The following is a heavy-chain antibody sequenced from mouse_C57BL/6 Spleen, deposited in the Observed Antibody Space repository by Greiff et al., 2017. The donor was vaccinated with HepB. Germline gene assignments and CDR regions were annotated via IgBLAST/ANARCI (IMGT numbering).Heavy chain of an antibody. Sequence: EVKLMESGGGLVKPGGSLKLSCAASGFTFSDYGMHWVRQAPEKGLEWVAYISSGNSTLYYADTVKGRFTISRDNAKNTLFLQMTSLRSEDTAMYYCARGELDVFDYWGQGTTLTVSS. V-gene: IGHV5-17*01. D-gene: IGHD3-3*01. CDR2: ISSGNSTL. CDR1: GFTFSDYG. CDR3: ARGELDVFDY. J-gene: IGHJ2*01.